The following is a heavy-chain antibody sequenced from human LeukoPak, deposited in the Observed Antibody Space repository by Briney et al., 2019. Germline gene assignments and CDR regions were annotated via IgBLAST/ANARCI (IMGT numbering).Heavy chain of an antibody. J-gene: IGHJ4*02. CDR2: IWYDGSNK. CDR1: GFTFSSYG. V-gene: IGHV3-33*01. CDR3: ASDYDSSGYYSIY. D-gene: IGHD3-22*01. Sequence: GGSLRLSCAASGFTFSSYGMHWVRQAPGKGLEWVAVIWYDGSNKYHADSVKGRFTISRDNSKNTLYLQMNSLRAEDTAVYYCASDYDSSGYYSIYWGQGTLVTVSS.